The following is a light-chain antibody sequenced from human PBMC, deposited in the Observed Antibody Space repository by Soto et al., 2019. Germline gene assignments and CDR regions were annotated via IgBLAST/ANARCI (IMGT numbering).Light chain of an antibody. CDR1: Y. CDR2: EVS. Sequence: QSALTQPGSVSGSPGQSVTTSCTYVSCYQRHPLKAPKVMIYEVSNRPSGVSNRFSGSKSGNTASLTISGLQAEDEADYYCSSYTSSSTLVFGGGTKVTVL. J-gene: IGLJ2*01. V-gene: IGLV2-14*01. CDR3: SSYTSSSTLV.